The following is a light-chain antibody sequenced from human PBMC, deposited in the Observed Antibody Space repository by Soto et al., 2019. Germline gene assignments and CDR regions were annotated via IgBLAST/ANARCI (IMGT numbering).Light chain of an antibody. Sequence: EIVLTQSPGTLSLSPGERATLSCRASQSVSSSFLAWYQQKPGQAPRLLIYGASSRATGIPDRFSGSVSGTDFTLTLSRLEPEDFAAYYCQQYGSSPWTFGQGNKVEFK. CDR1: QSVSSSF. J-gene: IGKJ1*01. CDR3: QQYGSSPWT. CDR2: GAS. V-gene: IGKV3-20*01.